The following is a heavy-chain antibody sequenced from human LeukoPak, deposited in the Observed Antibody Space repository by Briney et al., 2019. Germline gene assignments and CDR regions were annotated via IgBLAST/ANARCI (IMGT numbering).Heavy chain of an antibody. Sequence: ASVKVSCKASGYTFTDYYLHWVRQAPGQGLEWMGWINPNRGVTKSAQKFQGRVTMTTDTSTSTAYMELRSLRSDDTAVYYCARNTYYYDSSGQNWFDPWGQGTLVTVSS. CDR2: INPNRGVT. D-gene: IGHD3-22*01. J-gene: IGHJ5*02. V-gene: IGHV1-2*02. CDR1: GYTFTDYY. CDR3: ARNTYYYDSSGQNWFDP.